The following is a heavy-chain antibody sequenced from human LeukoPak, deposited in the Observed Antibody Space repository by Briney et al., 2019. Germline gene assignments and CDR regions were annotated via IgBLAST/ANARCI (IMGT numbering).Heavy chain of an antibody. CDR2: ISYDGDNK. CDR3: ARDPKGGFSYGWGAFDI. J-gene: IGHJ3*02. V-gene: IGHV3-30-3*01. Sequence: PGGSLRLSCAASGFTFSSYAMSWVRQAPGKGLEGVAVISYDGDNKYFADSVKGRFIISRDNSKNTLYLQMNSLRAEDTAVYFCARDPKGGFSYGWGAFDIWGQGTMVTVFS. CDR1: GFTFSSYA. D-gene: IGHD5-18*01.